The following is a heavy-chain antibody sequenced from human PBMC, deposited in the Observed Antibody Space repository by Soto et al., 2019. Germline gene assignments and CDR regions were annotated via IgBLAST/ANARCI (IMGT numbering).Heavy chain of an antibody. CDR2: INPNSGGT. J-gene: IGHJ6*02. CDR1: GYTFTGYY. D-gene: IGHD6-13*01. CDR3: ARDAVAAAGTFHYYYGMDV. Sequence: GASVKVSCKASGYTFTGYYMHWVRQAPGQGLEWMGWINPNSGGTNYAQKFQGWVTMTRDTSISTAYMELSRLRSDDTAVYYCARDAVAAAGTFHYYYGMDVWGQGTTVTVSS. V-gene: IGHV1-2*04.